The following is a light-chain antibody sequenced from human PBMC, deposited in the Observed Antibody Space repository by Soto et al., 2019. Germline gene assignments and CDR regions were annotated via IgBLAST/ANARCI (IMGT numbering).Light chain of an antibody. J-gene: IGLJ2*01. CDR3: CSYAGSSTYVI. Sequence: QPVLTQPASVSGAPGQSITISCTGTSSDVGSYNLVSWYQQHPGKAPKLMIYEGSTRPSGVSNRFSGSKSGNTAPLTISGLQAEDEADYYCCSYAGSSTYVIFGGGTKLTVL. CDR1: SSDVGSYNL. CDR2: EGS. V-gene: IGLV2-23*01.